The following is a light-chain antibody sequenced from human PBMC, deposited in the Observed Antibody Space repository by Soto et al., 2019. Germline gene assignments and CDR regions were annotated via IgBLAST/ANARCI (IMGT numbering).Light chain of an antibody. J-gene: IGLJ2*01. CDR3: TAWDDNLSAVL. Sequence: QSVLAQSLSASATPGQVVSITCSGSGSNIGTFYVSWYQHVPGTAPRLLIYSNNQRPSGVPDRFSGSKSGTSASLAISGLRSEDEAYYYCTAWDDNLSAVLFGGGTKVTVL. V-gene: IGLV1-47*02. CDR2: SNN. CDR1: GSNIGTFY.